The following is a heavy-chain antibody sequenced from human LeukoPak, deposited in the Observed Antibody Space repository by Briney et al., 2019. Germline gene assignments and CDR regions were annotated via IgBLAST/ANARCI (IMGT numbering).Heavy chain of an antibody. CDR1: GFTFISYA. V-gene: IGHV3-23*01. D-gene: IGHD6-13*01. CDR2: ISGSGGST. Sequence: GGSLSLSCAASGFTFISYAMSWVRQAPGKGLEWVSAISGSGGSTYYADSVNGRFTISRDNSKNTLYLQMNSLRAEDTAVYYCAKDRQQLVRYYFDYRGQGTLVTVSS. J-gene: IGHJ4*02. CDR3: AKDRQQLVRYYFDY.